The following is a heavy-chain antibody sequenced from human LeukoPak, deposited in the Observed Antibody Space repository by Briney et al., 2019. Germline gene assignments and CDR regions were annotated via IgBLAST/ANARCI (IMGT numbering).Heavy chain of an antibody. J-gene: IGHJ6*03. CDR3: AKADWNYYYYYMDV. D-gene: IGHD1-1*01. Sequence: PGGSLRLSCAASGFTFSSYSMNWVRQAPGKGLEWVSSISSSSYIYYADSVKGRFTISRDNAKNSLYLQMNSLRAEDTAVYYCAKADWNYYYYYMDVWGKGTTVTVSS. V-gene: IGHV3-21*01. CDR1: GFTFSSYS. CDR2: ISSSSYI.